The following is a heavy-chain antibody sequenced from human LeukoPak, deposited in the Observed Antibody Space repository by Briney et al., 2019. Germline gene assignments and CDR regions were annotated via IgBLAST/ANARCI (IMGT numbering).Heavy chain of an antibody. CDR2: INHSGST. D-gene: IGHD3-22*01. J-gene: IGHJ5*02. V-gene: IGHV4-34*01. CDR1: GGSFSGYY. Sequence: SETLSLTCAVYGGSFSGYYWSWIRQPPGKGLEWIGEINHSGSTNYNPSLKSRATISVDTSKNQFSLKLTSVTAADTAVYYCARRDNVGYYSWFDPWGQGTLVTVSS. CDR3: ARRDNVGYYSWFDP.